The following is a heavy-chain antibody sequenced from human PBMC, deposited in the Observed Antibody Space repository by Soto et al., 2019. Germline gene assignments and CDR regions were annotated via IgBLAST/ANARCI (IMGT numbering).Heavy chain of an antibody. J-gene: IGHJ5*02. CDR3: ARGPTITGTIYWFDP. Sequence: SETLSLTCIVSGGSVSSGSYYWSWIRQPPGKGLEWIGYFYYTGSTNYNPSLKSRVTISIDASKNQFSLRLSSVTAADTAVYYCARGPTITGTIYWFDPWGQGTLVTVSS. V-gene: IGHV4-61*01. CDR2: FYYTGST. CDR1: GGSVSSGSYY. D-gene: IGHD1-7*01.